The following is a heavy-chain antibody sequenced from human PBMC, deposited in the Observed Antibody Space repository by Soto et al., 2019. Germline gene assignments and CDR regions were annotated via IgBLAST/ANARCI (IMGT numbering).Heavy chain of an antibody. CDR3: TENSAYALDY. CDR1: GGSVSNNNW. J-gene: IGHJ4*02. D-gene: IGHD5-12*01. CDR2: IHHSGGT. V-gene: IGHV4-4*02. Sequence: QVQLQESGPGLVKPSGTLSLSCAVSGGSVSNNNWWSWVRQSPGNGLEWIGEIHHSGGTSYNPSLERRATLAVDKAKNELSLRLNYVAAADTAVYYCTENSAYALDYWGPGILVTLSS.